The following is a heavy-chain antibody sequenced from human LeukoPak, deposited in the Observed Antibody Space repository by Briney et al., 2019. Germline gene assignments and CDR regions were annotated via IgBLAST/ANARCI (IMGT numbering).Heavy chain of an antibody. J-gene: IGHJ6*02. V-gene: IGHV4-4*09. CDR3: ARWRYSYGYSYGMDV. CDR2: IYTSGST. Sequence: SETLSLTCTVSGGSISSYYWSWIRQPPGKGLEWIGYIYTSGSTNYNPSLKSRVTISVDTSKNQFSLKLSSVTAADTAVYYCARWRYSYGYSYGMDVWGQGTTVTVSS. D-gene: IGHD5-18*01. CDR1: GGSISSYY.